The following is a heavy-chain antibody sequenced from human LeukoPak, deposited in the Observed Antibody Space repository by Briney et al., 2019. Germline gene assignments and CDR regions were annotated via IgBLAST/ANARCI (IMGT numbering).Heavy chain of an antibody. V-gene: IGHV1-24*01. CDR2: FYPEDGET. CDR3: ATGSIAVAGPTSNWFDP. D-gene: IGHD6-19*01. Sequence: ASVTVSCKVSGYTLTELSMHWVRQAPGKGLEWMGGFYPEDGETIYAQKFQGRVTMTEDTSTDTAYMELSSLRSEDTAVYYCATGSIAVAGPTSNWFDPWGQGTLVTVSS. CDR1: GYTLTELS. J-gene: IGHJ5*02.